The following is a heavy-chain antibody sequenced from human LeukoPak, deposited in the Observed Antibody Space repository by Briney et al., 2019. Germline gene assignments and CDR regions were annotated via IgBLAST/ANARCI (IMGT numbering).Heavy chain of an antibody. V-gene: IGHV3-7*01. CDR3: ARGGYCSGGSCYSYYYGMDV. CDR2: IKQDGSEK. Sequence: GGSLRLPCAASGFTFSSYWMSWVRQAPGKGLEWVANIKQDGSEKYYVDSVKGRFTISRDNAKNSLYLQMNSLRAEDTAVYYCARGGYCSGGSCYSYYYGMDVWGQGTTVTVS. D-gene: IGHD2-15*01. J-gene: IGHJ6*02. CDR1: GFTFSSYW.